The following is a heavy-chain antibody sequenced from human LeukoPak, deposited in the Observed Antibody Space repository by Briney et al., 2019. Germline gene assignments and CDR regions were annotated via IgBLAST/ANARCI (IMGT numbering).Heavy chain of an antibody. CDR2: INHSGDT. CDR1: GGSFSGYY. J-gene: IGHJ4*03. Sequence: SETLSLTCAVSGGSFSGYYWSWIRQSPGRGLEWIGEINHSGDTNYNSSVKSRVTISLDTPKNQFSLKVRSLTAADTAVYYCARGPTISETGYFDYWGQGTLVTVSS. V-gene: IGHV4-34*01. CDR3: ARGPTISETGYFDY. D-gene: IGHD1-1*01.